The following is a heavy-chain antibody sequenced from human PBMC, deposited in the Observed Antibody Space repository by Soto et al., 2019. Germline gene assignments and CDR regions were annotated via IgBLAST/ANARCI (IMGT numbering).Heavy chain of an antibody. J-gene: IGHJ5*02. CDR3: ARMETFGSLNWFDT. D-gene: IGHD3-16*01. Sequence: GASVKVSCKASGGTFSSYAISWVRQAPGQGLEWMGWMNPGSGDTGYAQKFQGRVTMTRDTSIATAYMELSSLRSDDTAIYYCARMETFGSLNWFDTWGQGNLVTVSS. CDR2: MNPGSGDT. V-gene: IGHV1-8*02. CDR1: GGTFSSYA.